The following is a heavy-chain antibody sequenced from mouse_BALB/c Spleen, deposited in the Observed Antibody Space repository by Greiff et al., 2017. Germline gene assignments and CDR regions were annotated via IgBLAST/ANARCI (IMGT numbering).Heavy chain of an antibody. Sequence: QVQLQQSGAELMKPGASVKISCKATGYTFSSYWIEWVKQRPGHGLEWIGEILPGSGSTNYNEKFKGKATFTADTSSNTAYMQLSSLTSEDSAVYYCARPHYYGSSLYFDVWGAGTTVTVSS. D-gene: IGHD1-1*01. CDR3: ARPHYYGSSLYFDV. J-gene: IGHJ1*01. CDR1: GYTFSSYW. V-gene: IGHV1-9*01. CDR2: ILPGSGST.